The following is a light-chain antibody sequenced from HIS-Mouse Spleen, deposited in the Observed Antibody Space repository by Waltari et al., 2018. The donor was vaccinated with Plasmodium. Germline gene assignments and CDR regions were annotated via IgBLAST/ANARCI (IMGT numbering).Light chain of an antibody. CDR3: ISYTSSSTHVV. CDR2: DVI. CDR1: SSDVGGYNY. Sequence: QSALTQPASVSGSPGQSITISCTGTSSDVGGYNYVSWYQQHPGKAPKIMICDVINRGSAVSIRLSGSKSGNTASLAISGLQAEDKADYYCISYTSSSTHVVFGGGTKLTV. J-gene: IGLJ2*01. V-gene: IGLV2-14*03.